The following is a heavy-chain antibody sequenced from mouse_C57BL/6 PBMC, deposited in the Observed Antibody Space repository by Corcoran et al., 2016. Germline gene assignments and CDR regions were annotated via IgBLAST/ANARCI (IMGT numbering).Heavy chain of an antibody. Sequence: QVTLKESGPGILQPSQTLSLTCSFSGYSLSTFGMGVGWIRQPSGKGLEWLAHIWWDDDKYYNPALKSRLTISKDTSKNQVFLKIANVDTADTATYYCARIGYYYGSDYYAMDYWGQGTSVNVSS. D-gene: IGHD1-1*01. V-gene: IGHV8-8*01. CDR3: ARIGYYYGSDYYAMDY. CDR2: IWWDDDK. J-gene: IGHJ4*01. CDR1: GYSLSTFGMG.